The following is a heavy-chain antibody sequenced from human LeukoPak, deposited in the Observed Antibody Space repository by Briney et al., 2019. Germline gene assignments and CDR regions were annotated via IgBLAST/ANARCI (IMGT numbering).Heavy chain of an antibody. CDR3: ARERSYYDRFYYYYYGMDV. J-gene: IGHJ6*02. V-gene: IGHV3-11*04. D-gene: IGHD3-10*01. Sequence: PGGSLRLSCAASGFTFNDYYMSWIRQAPGKGLEWLSYINIGDTNTHYADSVKGRFTISRDNAKNLLYLQMNNLRAEDTAVYYCARERSYYDRFYYYYYGMDVWGQGTTVTVSS. CDR1: GFTFNDYY. CDR2: INIGDTNT.